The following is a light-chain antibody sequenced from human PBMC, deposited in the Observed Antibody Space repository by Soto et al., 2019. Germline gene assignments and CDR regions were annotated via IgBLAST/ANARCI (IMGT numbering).Light chain of an antibody. Sequence: IQLTQSPSSLSASIGDRVTITCRASQGISSYLAWYQQKPGKAPKLLIYAASTLQSGVPSRFSGSGSGTDFTLTISSLETEDFAVYYCQQRSNWPITFGQGTRLEIK. J-gene: IGKJ5*01. CDR3: QQRSNWPIT. CDR1: QGISSY. V-gene: IGKV1-9*01. CDR2: AAS.